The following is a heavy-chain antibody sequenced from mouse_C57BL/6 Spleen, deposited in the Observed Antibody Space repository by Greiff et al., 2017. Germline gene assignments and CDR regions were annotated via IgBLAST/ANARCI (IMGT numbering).Heavy chain of an antibody. CDR2: IDPSDSET. D-gene: IGHD2-3*01. CDR1: GYTFTSYW. V-gene: IGHV1-52*01. Sequence: VQLQQPGAELVRPGSSVKLSCKASGYTFTSYWMHWVKQRPIQGLEWIGNIDPSDSETHYNQKFKDKATLTVDKSSSTAYMQLSSLTSEDSAVYYCAREGGWLLFFDYWGQGTTLTVSS. CDR3: AREGGWLLFFDY. J-gene: IGHJ2*01.